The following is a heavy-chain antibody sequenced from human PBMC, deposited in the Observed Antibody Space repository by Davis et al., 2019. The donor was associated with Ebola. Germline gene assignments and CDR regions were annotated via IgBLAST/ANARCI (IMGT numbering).Heavy chain of an antibody. CDR3: ARTADFDY. CDR2: IDSSSNTI. J-gene: IGHJ4*02. CDR1: GFTFSTYS. Sequence: GESLKISCAASGFTFSTYSMSWVRQAPGKGLEWVSHIDSSSNTIYYADSVKGRFTISRDNAKNSLFLQMTSLRAEDSAVYYCARTADFDYWGRGTLVTVSS. V-gene: IGHV3-48*04. D-gene: IGHD6-13*01.